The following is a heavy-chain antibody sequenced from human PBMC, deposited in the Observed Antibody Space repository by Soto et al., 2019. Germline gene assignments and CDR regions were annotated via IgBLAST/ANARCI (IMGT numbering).Heavy chain of an antibody. Sequence: SETLSLTCAVSDGSISSNNCCTFVRQPPGKGLEWIGEIYHSGFTNYNPSLKSRVTISVGKSKNHFSLNLTSVTAADTAVYYCARVTHHDSTGRFDYWGQGTLVTVSS. D-gene: IGHD2-8*02. CDR1: DGSISSNNC. V-gene: IGHV4-4*02. CDR2: IYHSGFT. J-gene: IGHJ4*02. CDR3: ARVTHHDSTGRFDY.